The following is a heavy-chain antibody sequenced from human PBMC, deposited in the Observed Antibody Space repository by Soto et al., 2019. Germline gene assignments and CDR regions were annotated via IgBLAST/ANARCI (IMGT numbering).Heavy chain of an antibody. V-gene: IGHV4-34*01. CDR2: INHCGST. CDR3: ARGSPRIAVAGMPPDRIPNNVYYGMDV. CDR1: GGSFSGYY. D-gene: IGHD6-19*01. Sequence: SETQSLTCAVYGGSFSGYYCSWTRHPPGKGPEWIGEINHCGSTNYNPSLKSRVTISADTSKNQFSLNLNSVTAADTAVYYCARGSPRIAVAGMPPDRIPNNVYYGMDVWGQGTTVTLS. J-gene: IGHJ6*02.